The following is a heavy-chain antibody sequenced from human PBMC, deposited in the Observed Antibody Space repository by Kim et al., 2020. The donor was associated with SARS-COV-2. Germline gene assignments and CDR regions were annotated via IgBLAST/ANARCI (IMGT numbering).Heavy chain of an antibody. CDR3: ARLNLAEVMITFGGVIGV. D-gene: IGHD3-16*02. J-gene: IGHJ4*02. Sequence: SETLSLTCTVSGGSISSSSYYWGWIRQPPGKGLEWIGSIYYSGSTYYNPSLKSRVTISVDTSKNQFSLKLSSVTAADTAVYYCARLNLAEVMITFGGVIGVWGQGTLVTVSS. V-gene: IGHV4-39*01. CDR2: IYYSGST. CDR1: GGSISSSSYY.